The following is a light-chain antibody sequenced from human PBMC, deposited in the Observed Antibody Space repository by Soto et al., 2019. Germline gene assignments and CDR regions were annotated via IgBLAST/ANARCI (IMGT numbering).Light chain of an antibody. CDR2: SNN. CDR1: SSNIGINT. J-gene: IGLJ3*02. V-gene: IGLV1-44*01. CDR3: ASRDDSLNGLV. Sequence: QSVLTQSPSASGTPGQRVTISCSGSSSNIGINTVSWFLQLSGTAPKLLIYSNNQRPSGVPDRFSGSKSGTSASLAISGLQSEDEGDYYCASRDDSLNGLVFGGGTKLTVL.